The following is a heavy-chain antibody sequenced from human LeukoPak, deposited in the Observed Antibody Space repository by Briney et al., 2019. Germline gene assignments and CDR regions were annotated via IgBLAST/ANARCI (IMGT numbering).Heavy chain of an antibody. CDR1: GYTFTSYA. CDR3: ARVDGDYGDWYFDL. CDR2: INTNTGNP. J-gene: IGHJ2*01. D-gene: IGHD4-17*01. V-gene: IGHV7-4-1*02. Sequence: ASVKVSCKASGYTFTSYAMNWARQAPGQGLEWMGWINTNTGNPTYAQGFTGRFVFSLDTSVSTAYLQISSLEAEDTAVYYCARVDGDYGDWYFDLWGRGTLVTVSS.